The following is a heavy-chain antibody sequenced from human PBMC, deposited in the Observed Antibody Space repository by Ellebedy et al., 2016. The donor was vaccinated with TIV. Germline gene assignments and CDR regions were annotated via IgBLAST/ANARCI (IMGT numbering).Heavy chain of an antibody. CDR3: AREQWQGT. D-gene: IGHD6-19*01. J-gene: IGHJ4*02. CDR1: GVSVTSYY. CDR2: ISNDGNI. V-gene: IGHV4-59*02. Sequence: SETLSLXXTVSGVSVTSYYWTWIRQPPGKALEWIGYISNDGNIFYNPSLKSRVTISLDTSNNQFSLKLSSVTAADTAVYYCAREQWQGTWGQGTLVTVSS.